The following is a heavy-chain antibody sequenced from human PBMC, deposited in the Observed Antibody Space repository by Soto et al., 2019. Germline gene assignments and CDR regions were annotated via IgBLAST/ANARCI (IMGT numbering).Heavy chain of an antibody. D-gene: IGHD1-26*01. Sequence: ASVKVSCKASGYTFTGYYMHWVRQAPGQGLEWMGWINPNSGGTNYAQKFQGRVTMTRDTSISTAYMELSRLRSDDTAVYYCASYYQWGGYRYYYYYGMDVWGQGTTVTVSS. CDR3: ASYYQWGGYRYYYYYGMDV. CDR1: GYTFTGYY. CDR2: INPNSGGT. V-gene: IGHV1-2*02. J-gene: IGHJ6*02.